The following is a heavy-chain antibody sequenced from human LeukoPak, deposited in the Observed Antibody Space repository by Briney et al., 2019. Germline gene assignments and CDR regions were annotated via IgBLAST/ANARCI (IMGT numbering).Heavy chain of an antibody. J-gene: IGHJ6*02. CDR1: GFTFSNYD. V-gene: IGHV3-13*01. Sequence: RGSLRLSCAASGFTFSNYDMHWVRQTTGNGLEWVSAIGTAGDTFYPGSVKGRFTISRENAKNSLYLQMNNLRAGDTAVYYCARWDGGRGGYGLDVWGQGTTVTVSS. CDR2: IGTAGDT. CDR3: ARWDGGRGGYGLDV. D-gene: IGHD4-23*01.